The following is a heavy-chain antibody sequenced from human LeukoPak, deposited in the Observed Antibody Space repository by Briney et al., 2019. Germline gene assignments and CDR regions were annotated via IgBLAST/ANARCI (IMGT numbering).Heavy chain of an antibody. CDR1: GGSISSYY. Sequence: SETLSLTCTVSGGSISSYYWSWIRQPAGKGLEWIGRIYTSGSTNYNPSLKSRVTMSVDTSKNQSSLKLSSVTAADTAVYYCARDPRIAAAGNWFDPWGQGTLVTVSS. J-gene: IGHJ5*02. CDR2: IYTSGST. V-gene: IGHV4-4*07. CDR3: ARDPRIAAAGNWFDP. D-gene: IGHD6-13*01.